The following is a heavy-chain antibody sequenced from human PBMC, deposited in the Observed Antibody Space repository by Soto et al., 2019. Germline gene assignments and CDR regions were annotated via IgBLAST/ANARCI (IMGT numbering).Heavy chain of an antibody. CDR1: GFTFDDYA. J-gene: IGHJ1*01. D-gene: IGHD6-13*01. Sequence: EVQLVESGGGLVQPGRSLRLSCAASGFTFDDYAMHWVRQVPGKGLEWVSGINWNSGSIGYGYSVKGRFAISRDNAKNSLHLQMNSLRAEDTAVYYCVKDESINWYSGHFRHWGQGTLVTVSS. CDR2: INWNSGSI. V-gene: IGHV3-9*01. CDR3: VKDESINWYSGHFRH.